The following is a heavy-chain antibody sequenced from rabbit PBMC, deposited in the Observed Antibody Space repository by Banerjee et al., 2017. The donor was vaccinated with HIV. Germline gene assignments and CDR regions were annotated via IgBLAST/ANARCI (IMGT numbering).Heavy chain of an antibody. CDR3: VREVAAKFNL. CDR2: IDPIFGST. V-gene: IGHV1S45*01. J-gene: IGHJ4*01. CDR1: GFDFSRYG. Sequence: QQQLVESGGGLVQPGGSLKLSCKASGFDFSRYGVSWVRQAPGKGLEWIGYIDPIFGSTYYASWAKGRFTISKTSSTTVTLQMTSLTAADTATYFCVREVAAKFNLWGPGTLVTVS. D-gene: IGHD4-1*01.